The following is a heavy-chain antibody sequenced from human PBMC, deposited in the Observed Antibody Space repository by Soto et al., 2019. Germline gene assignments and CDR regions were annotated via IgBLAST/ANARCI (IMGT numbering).Heavy chain of an antibody. CDR3: ARVAVAARPRWYNWFDP. CDR2: MNPNSGET. Sequence: QEQLVQSGAEVKKPGASMKVSCMTSGYTFTDYDINWVRQATVQGLEWIGWMNPNSGETGYAQKFQGRVAMTRSTSLSTAYLELSSLTSDDTAVYYCARVAVAARPRWYNWFDPWGQGTLVTVSS. V-gene: IGHV1-8*01. CDR1: GYTFTDYD. D-gene: IGHD2-15*01. J-gene: IGHJ5*02.